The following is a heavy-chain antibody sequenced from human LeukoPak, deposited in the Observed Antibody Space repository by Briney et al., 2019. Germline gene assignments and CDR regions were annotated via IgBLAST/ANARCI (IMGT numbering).Heavy chain of an antibody. CDR1: GGSISSYY. CDR2: IYYSGST. V-gene: IGHV4-59*01. Sequence: SETLSLTCTVSGGSISSYYWSWIRQPPGKGLEWIGYIYYSGSTNYNPSLKSRVTISVDTSKNQFSLKLSSVTAADTAVYYCARATRLTIFGVIDAFDIWGQGTMVTVSS. J-gene: IGHJ3*02. D-gene: IGHD3-3*01. CDR3: ARATRLTIFGVIDAFDI.